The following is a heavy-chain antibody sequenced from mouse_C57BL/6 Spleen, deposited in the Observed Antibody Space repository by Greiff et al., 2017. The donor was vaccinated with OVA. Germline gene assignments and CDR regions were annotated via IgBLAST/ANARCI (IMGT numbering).Heavy chain of an antibody. J-gene: IGHJ3*01. CDR1: GFTFTDYY. D-gene: IGHD3-2*02. V-gene: IGHV1-36*01. CDR3: ARAGGTAQATAAWFAY. CDR2: VYPYNGGT. Sequence: EVQLQQSGPVLVKPGPSVKISCKASGFTFTDYYMHWVKQSHGKSLEWIGLVYPYNGGTSYNQKFKGKATLTVDTSSSTAYMELNSLTSEDPAVYYCARAGGTAQATAAWFAYWGQGTLVTVSA.